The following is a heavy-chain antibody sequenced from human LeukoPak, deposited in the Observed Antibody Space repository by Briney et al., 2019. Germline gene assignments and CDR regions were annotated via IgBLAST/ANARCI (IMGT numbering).Heavy chain of an antibody. Sequence: QTLSLTCAIPGDSVSSNSVTWNWIRQSPSRGLEWLGRTYYRSTWYNDYAVSVRGRITVNPDTSKNQFSLHLNSVTPEDTAVYYCARRLTQYDCFDPWGQGILVTVSS. CDR3: ARRLTQYDCFDP. J-gene: IGHJ5*02. V-gene: IGHV6-1*01. CDR2: TYYRSTWYN. D-gene: IGHD2-2*01. CDR1: GDSVSSNSVT.